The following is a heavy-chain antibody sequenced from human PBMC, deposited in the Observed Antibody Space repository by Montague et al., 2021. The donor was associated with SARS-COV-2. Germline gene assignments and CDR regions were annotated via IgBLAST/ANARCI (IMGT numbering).Heavy chain of an antibody. CDR1: GFTFSSYA. CDR3: ARDPDSSSWYDDAFDI. CDR2: ISYDGSNK. J-gene: IGHJ3*02. Sequence: SLRLSCAASGFTFSSYAMHWVRQAPGKGLEWVAVISYDGSNKYYADSVKGRFTISRDNSKNTLYLQMNSLRAEDTAVYYCARDPDSSSWYDDAFDIWGQGIMVTVSS. V-gene: IGHV3-30*04. D-gene: IGHD6-13*01.